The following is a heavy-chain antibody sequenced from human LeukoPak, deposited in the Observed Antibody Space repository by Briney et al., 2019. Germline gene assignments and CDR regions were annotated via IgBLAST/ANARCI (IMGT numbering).Heavy chain of an antibody. CDR3: ARSLYGSGSYYHDY. D-gene: IGHD3-10*01. CDR1: GGSISSYY. V-gene: IGHV4-59*01. J-gene: IGHJ4*02. CDR2: IYYPGST. Sequence: SETLSLTCTVSGGSISSYYWRWIRQPPGKGLEWIGYIYYPGSTNYNPSLKSRVTISVDTSKNQFSLKLSSVTAADTAVYYCARSLYGSGSYYHDYWGQGTLVTVSS.